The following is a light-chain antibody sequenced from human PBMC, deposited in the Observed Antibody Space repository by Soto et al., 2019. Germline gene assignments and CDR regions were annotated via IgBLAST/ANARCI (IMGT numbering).Light chain of an antibody. CDR3: SVYTRTSTYV. V-gene: IGLV2-18*01. Sequence: QSVLTQPPSVSGSPGQSVTISCSGTIDDVTAYYRVSWYQQTPGTAPKLMIYDVSNRPSGVPDRFSGSRSGNTASLTISGLQAEDEGDYYCSVYTRTSTYVFGTVTKVTVL. J-gene: IGLJ1*01. CDR2: DVS. CDR1: IDDVTAYYR.